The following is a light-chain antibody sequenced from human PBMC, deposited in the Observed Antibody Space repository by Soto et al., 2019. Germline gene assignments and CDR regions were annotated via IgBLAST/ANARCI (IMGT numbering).Light chain of an antibody. Sequence: QSALTQPPSASGSPGQSVTISCTGTSSDVGGYNFVSWYQQRPGKAPKLMIYEVSKRPSGVPDRFSGSKSGNAASLTVSGLQAEDEADYYCSSYAGSKNFVFGGGTKLTVL. CDR1: SSDVGGYNF. J-gene: IGLJ2*01. CDR2: EVS. CDR3: SSYAGSKNFV. V-gene: IGLV2-8*01.